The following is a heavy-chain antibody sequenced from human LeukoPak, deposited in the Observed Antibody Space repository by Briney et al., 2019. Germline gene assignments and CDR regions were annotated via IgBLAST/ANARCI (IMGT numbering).Heavy chain of an antibody. D-gene: IGHD2-2*01. CDR2: LSHAGNT. V-gene: IGHV4-39*01. J-gene: IGHJ4*02. CDR3: ARHNAPRRVGFDF. CDR1: GDSVRNDFYY. Sequence: SETLSLTCSVSGDSVRNDFYYWGWIRQPPGKGLEWVACLSHAGNTWYNPSLESRLSISVDTSQNQFSLKFSSVTAADTALYWCARHNAPRRVGFDFWGQGILVTVSS.